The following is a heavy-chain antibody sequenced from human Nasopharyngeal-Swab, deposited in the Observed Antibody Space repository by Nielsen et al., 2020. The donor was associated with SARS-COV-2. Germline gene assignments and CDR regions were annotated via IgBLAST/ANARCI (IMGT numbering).Heavy chain of an antibody. CDR3: AENSSHASRGYY. CDR2: IYYSGST. CDR1: GGSISSSSYY. D-gene: IGHD2-2*01. Sequence: SETLSLTCTVSGGSISSSSYYWGWNRQPPGKGLEWIGSIYYSGSTYYNPSLKSRVTISVDTSKNQFSLKLSSVTAAGTAVYYCAENSSHASRGYYWGQGTLVTVSS. J-gene: IGHJ4*02. V-gene: IGHV4-39*07.